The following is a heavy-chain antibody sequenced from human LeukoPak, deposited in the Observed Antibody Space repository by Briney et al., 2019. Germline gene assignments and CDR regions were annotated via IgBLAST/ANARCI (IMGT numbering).Heavy chain of an antibody. D-gene: IGHD3-3*01. CDR1: GGSISSYY. CDR2: IYYSGST. CDR3: ARGLAQGYDFWSGPPFQH. Sequence: PSETLSLTCTVSGGSISSYYWSWIRQPPGKGLEWIGYIYYSGSTNYNPSLKSRVTISVDTSKNQFSLKLSSVTAADTAVYYCARGLAQGYDFWSGPPFQHWGQGTLVTVSS. J-gene: IGHJ1*01. V-gene: IGHV4-59*08.